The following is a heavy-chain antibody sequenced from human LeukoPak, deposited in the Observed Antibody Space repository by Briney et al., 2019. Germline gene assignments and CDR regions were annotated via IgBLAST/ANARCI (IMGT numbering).Heavy chain of an antibody. Sequence: SETLSLTRTVSGGSIGGYYWSWIRQPPGKGLEWIGYIYYSGSTNYNPSLKSRVTISVDTSKNQFTLKLSSVTAADTAVYYCARGHDFWSGYFPGYWGQGTLVTVSS. CDR3: ARGHDFWSGYFPGY. J-gene: IGHJ4*02. CDR2: IYYSGST. V-gene: IGHV4-59*01. CDR1: GGSIGGYY. D-gene: IGHD3-3*01.